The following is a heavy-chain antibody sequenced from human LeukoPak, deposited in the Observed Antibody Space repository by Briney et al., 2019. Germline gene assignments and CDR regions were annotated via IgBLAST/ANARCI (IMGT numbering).Heavy chain of an antibody. Sequence: GGSLRLSCAASGFTFSSYSMNWVRQAPGKGLEWVSYISSSSSTIYYADSVKGRFTISRDNVKNSLYLQMNSLRDEDTAVYYCARDRVDMGTILGGVQGDAFDIWGQGTTVTVSS. J-gene: IGHJ3*02. CDR3: ARDRVDMGTILGGVQGDAFDI. CDR2: ISSSSSTI. D-gene: IGHD5-24*01. V-gene: IGHV3-48*02. CDR1: GFTFSSYS.